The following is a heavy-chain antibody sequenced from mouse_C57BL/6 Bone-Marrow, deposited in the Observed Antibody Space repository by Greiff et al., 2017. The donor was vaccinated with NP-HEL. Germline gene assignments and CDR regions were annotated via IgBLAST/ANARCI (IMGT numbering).Heavy chain of an antibody. V-gene: IGHV1-26*01. J-gene: IGHJ2*01. CDR1: GYTFTDYY. CDR2: INPNNGGT. Sequence: EVQLQQSGPELVKPGASVKISCKASGYTFTDYYMNWVKQSHGKSLEWIGDINPNNGGTSYNQKFKGKATLTVDKSSSTAYMELRSLTSEDSAVYYCARSYDGYPHYLDYWGQGTTLTVSS. CDR3: ARSYDGYPHYLDY. D-gene: IGHD2-3*01.